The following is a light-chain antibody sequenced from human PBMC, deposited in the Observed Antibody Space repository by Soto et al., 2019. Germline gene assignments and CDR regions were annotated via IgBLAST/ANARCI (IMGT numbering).Light chain of an antibody. J-gene: IGLJ3*02. CDR1: SSNIGSNT. CDR2: SNN. CDR3: AAWDDGLNGSWV. V-gene: IGLV1-44*01. Sequence: QSVLTQPPSASGTPGQRVAISCSGSSSNIGSNTVNWYQQLPGTAPKLLIYSNNQRPSGVPDRFSASKSGTSASLAISGLQSEGEADYYCAAWDDGLNGSWVLGGGAKVTVL.